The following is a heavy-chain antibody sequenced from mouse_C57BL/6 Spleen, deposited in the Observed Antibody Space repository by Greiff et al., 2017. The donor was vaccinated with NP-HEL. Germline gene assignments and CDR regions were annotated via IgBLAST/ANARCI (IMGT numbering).Heavy chain of an antibody. Sequence: VQLQQSGAELVRPGASVTLSCKASGYTFTDYEMHWVKQTPVHGLEWIGAIDPETGGTAYNQKFKGKAILTADKSSSTAYMELRSLTSEDSAVYYCTRRNYGRSPDWFAYWGQGTLVTVSA. CDR2: IDPETGGT. V-gene: IGHV1-15*01. CDR3: TRRNYGRSPDWFAY. D-gene: IGHD1-1*01. J-gene: IGHJ3*01. CDR1: GYTFTDYE.